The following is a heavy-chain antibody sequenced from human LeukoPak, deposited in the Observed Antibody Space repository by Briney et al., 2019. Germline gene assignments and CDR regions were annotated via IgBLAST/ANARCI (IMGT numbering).Heavy chain of an antibody. J-gene: IGHJ1*01. Sequence: AGGSLRHSCAASAFTFSSYAMTWVRQAPGRGLEWVSTITGSGGGTYYADSVKGRFTISRDNSKNTLYLQMNSLRAEDTALYYCAKDPFWSGYPIWGQGTLVTVSS. CDR1: AFTFSSYA. D-gene: IGHD3-3*01. V-gene: IGHV3-23*01. CDR3: AKDPFWSGYPI. CDR2: ITGSGGGT.